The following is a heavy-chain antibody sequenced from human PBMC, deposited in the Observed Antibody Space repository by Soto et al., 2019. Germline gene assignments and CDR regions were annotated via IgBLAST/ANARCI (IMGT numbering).Heavy chain of an antibody. V-gene: IGHV4-34*01. CDR2: INHSGST. J-gene: IGHJ6*03. D-gene: IGHD3-9*01. CDR1: GGSFSGYY. CDR3: ARGPRYFDWLSRYYYMDV. Sequence: SETLSLTCAVYGGSFSGYYWSWIRQPPGKGLEWIGEINHSGSTNYNPSLKSRVTISVDTSKDQFSLKLSSVTAADTAVYYCARGPRYFDWLSRYYYMDVWGKGTTVTV.